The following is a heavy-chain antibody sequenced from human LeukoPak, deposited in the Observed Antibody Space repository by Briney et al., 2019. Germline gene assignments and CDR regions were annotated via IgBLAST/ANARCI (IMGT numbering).Heavy chain of an antibody. Sequence: SETLSLTCAVYGGSFSGYYWSWIRQPPGKGLEWIGEINHSGSTNYNPSLKSRVTISVDTSKNQSSLKLSSVTAADTAVYYCARGTLYYDFWSGPYYWGQGTLVTVSS. CDR2: INHSGST. CDR3: ARGTLYYDFWSGPYY. J-gene: IGHJ4*02. V-gene: IGHV4-34*01. CDR1: GGSFSGYY. D-gene: IGHD3-3*01.